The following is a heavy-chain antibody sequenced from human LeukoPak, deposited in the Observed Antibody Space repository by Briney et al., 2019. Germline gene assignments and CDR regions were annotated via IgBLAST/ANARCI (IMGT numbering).Heavy chain of an antibody. CDR3: AKVPHSWGLFDS. D-gene: IGHD3-16*01. V-gene: IGHV3-30*02. CDR1: GFSFNRFG. Sequence: GGSLRLSCAASGFSFNRFGLHWVRQAPGKGLEWVAFIRDNGSTRYYADSVKGRFTVSRDNSKNTLYLQMDSLRTEDTAVYFCAKVPHSWGLFDSWGQGTLVTVSS. J-gene: IGHJ4*02. CDR2: IRDNGSTR.